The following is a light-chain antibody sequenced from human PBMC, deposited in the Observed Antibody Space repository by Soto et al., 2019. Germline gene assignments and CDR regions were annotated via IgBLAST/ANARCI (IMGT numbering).Light chain of an antibody. Sequence: EIVLTQSPGTLSLSPGERATLSCRASQSVSSNYLAWYQQKPGQAPRLLIYGASSRATGIPDRFRGGGSATDLTLTSSRLEPEYFAVYYYQQRGTFGQGTKVEIK. J-gene: IGKJ1*01. CDR1: QSVSSNY. CDR2: GAS. CDR3: QQRGT. V-gene: IGKV3D-20*02.